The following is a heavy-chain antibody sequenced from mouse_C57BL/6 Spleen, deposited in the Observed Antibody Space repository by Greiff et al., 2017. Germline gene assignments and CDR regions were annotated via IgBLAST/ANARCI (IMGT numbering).Heavy chain of an antibody. CDR3: ARNGSRRPYWYFDV. D-gene: IGHD1-1*01. V-gene: IGHV5-17*01. CDR1: GFTFSDYG. Sequence: EVKVVESGGGLVKPGGSLKLSCAASGFTFSDYGMHWVRQAPEKGLEWVAYISSGSSTIYYADTVKGRFTISRDNAKNTLFLQMTSLRSEDTAMYYCARNGSRRPYWYFDVWGTGTTVTVSS. CDR2: ISSGSSTI. J-gene: IGHJ1*03.